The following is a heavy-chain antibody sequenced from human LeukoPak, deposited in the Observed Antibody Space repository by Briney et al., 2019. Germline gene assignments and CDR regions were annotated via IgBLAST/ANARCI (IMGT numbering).Heavy chain of an antibody. J-gene: IGHJ4*02. CDR3: AKGYCSGGSCYPTN. Sequence: GGSLRLSCAASGFTFSSHAMSWVRQAPGKGLEWVSAISGSGGSTYYADSVKGRFTISRDNSKNTLYLQMNSLRAEDTAVYYCAKGYCSGGSCYPTNWGQGTLVTVSS. V-gene: IGHV3-23*01. D-gene: IGHD2-15*01. CDR1: GFTFSSHA. CDR2: ISGSGGST.